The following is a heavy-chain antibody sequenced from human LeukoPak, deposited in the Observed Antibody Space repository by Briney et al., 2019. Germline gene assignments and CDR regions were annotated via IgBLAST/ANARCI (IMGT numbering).Heavy chain of an antibody. CDR1: GYAFTSYY. D-gene: IGHD2-2*01. Sequence: ASVKVSCKPSGYAFTSYYMHWVRQAPGQGLEWMGIINPSGGDTSYAQKFQGRVTTTRDPSTSTVYMEVVSLRPEDTAVYYCARGCRVVPGVHNVGMTSYYNGMDVWGQGTTVTVSS. CDR2: INPSGGDT. CDR3: ARGCRVVPGVHNVGMTSYYNGMDV. V-gene: IGHV1-46*01. J-gene: IGHJ6*02.